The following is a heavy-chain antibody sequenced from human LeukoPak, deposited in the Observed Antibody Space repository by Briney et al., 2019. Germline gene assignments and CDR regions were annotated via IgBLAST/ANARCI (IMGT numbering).Heavy chain of an antibody. J-gene: IGHJ6*02. CDR2: ISNNGDTI. V-gene: IGHV3-48*03. CDR1: GFTFSSYE. CDR3: ARWYCSSTNCHSYYYGMDV. D-gene: IGHD2-2*01. Sequence: PGGSLRLSCAASGFTFSSYEMNWVRQAPGKGLEWVSFISNNGDTITYVDSVMGRFTISRDNAKNSLYLQMNSLRAEDTAIYYCARWYCSSTNCHSYYYGMDVWGQGTTVTVSS.